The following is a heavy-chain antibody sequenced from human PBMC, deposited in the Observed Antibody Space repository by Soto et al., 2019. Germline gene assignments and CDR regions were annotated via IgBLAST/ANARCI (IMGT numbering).Heavy chain of an antibody. CDR2: INDGNGNT. D-gene: IGHD6-13*01. V-gene: IGHV1-3*01. Sequence: QVQLVQSGAEVKKPGASVKVSCKASGYTFTSYAMHWVRQAPGQRLEWMGWINDGNGNTKYSQKFQGRVTITRDTSARTAYMELSSLRSEDTAVYYCARVLAAAGTFSYYGMDVWGQGTTVTVSS. J-gene: IGHJ6*02. CDR3: ARVLAAAGTFSYYGMDV. CDR1: GYTFTSYA.